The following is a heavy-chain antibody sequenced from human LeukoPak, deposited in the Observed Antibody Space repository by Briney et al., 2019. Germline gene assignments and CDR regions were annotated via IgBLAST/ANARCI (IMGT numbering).Heavy chain of an antibody. V-gene: IGHV3-66*01. D-gene: IGHD3-10*02. CDR3: TRDLFD. CDR1: GFTVSSNY. CDR2: IYSGSTT. Sequence: AGGSLRLSCAAYGFTVSSNYMTWVRQAPGKGLDWVSAIYSGSTTYYADFVKGRFTISRDDSKNTLYLQMHSLRAEDTAIYYCTRDLFDWGQGALVTVSS. J-gene: IGHJ4*02.